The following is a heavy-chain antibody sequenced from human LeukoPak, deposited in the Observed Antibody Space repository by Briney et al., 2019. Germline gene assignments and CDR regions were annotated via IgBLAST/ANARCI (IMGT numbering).Heavy chain of an antibody. CDR1: GGSISNSSSY. CDR2: IYYSGST. V-gene: IGHV4-39*01. Sequence: PSETLSLTCSVSGGSISNSSSYWGWIRQPPGKGLEWIGNIYYSGSTYYNPSLKSRVTISVDTSKNQFSLKLSSVTAADTAVYYCARLGYDYVWGSYRYDDWGQGTLVTVSS. J-gene: IGHJ4*02. CDR3: ARLGYDYVWGSYRYDD. D-gene: IGHD3-16*02.